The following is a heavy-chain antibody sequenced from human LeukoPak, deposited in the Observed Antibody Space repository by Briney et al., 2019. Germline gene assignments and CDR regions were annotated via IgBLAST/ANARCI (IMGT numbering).Heavy chain of an antibody. D-gene: IGHD3-10*01. CDR1: GFIFSAYE. Sequence: GGSLRLSCAASGFIFSAYEMNWVRQAPGKGLEWVSYISSSGLIIYYADSVKGRFTISRDNAKNTLYLQMNSLRAEDTAVYYCARATMVRGVIIKVYWYFDLWDRGTLVTVSS. J-gene: IGHJ2*01. CDR2: ISSSGLII. V-gene: IGHV3-48*03. CDR3: ARATMVRGVIIKVYWYFDL.